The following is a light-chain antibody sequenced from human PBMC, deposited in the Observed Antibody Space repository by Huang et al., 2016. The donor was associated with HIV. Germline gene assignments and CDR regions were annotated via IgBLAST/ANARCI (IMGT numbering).Light chain of an antibody. CDR3: QQYKNYWIT. Sequence: DIQMTQSPSTLSASVGDRVTITCRASQSIGNWLAWYQQKPGKAPKVLIYKTSTLESGVSSRCSGSGSGTEFSLNISSLQPDDLATYYCQQYKNYWITFGQGTRLEIK. CDR2: KTS. J-gene: IGKJ5*01. V-gene: IGKV1-5*03. CDR1: QSIGNW.